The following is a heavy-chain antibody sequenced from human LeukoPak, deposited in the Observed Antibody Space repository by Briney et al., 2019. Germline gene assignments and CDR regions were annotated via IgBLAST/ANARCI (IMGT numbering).Heavy chain of an antibody. D-gene: IGHD1-26*01. Sequence: ASVKVSCKTSGGTFTSYAITWVRQAPGQGLEWMGKIITISGTTSYAQYFQGRVTFTADESTSTAYMELSSLRSEDTALYYCARKLRLGGNWFDPWGQGTLVTVSS. CDR2: IITISGTT. CDR1: GGTFTSYA. J-gene: IGHJ5*02. V-gene: IGHV1-69*13. CDR3: ARKLRLGGNWFDP.